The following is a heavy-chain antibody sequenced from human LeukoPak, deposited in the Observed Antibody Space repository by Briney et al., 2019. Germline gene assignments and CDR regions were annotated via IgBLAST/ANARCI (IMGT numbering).Heavy chain of an antibody. D-gene: IGHD3-9*01. CDR2: ISAYNGNT. V-gene: IGHV1-18*01. Sequence: ASVKVSCKASGYTFTSYGISWVRQAPGQGLEWVGWISAYNGNTNYAQKLQGRVTMTTDTSTSTAYMELRSLRSDDTAVYYCAREDMDYDIGAPDYWGQGTLVTVSS. CDR1: GYTFTSYG. J-gene: IGHJ4*02. CDR3: AREDMDYDIGAPDY.